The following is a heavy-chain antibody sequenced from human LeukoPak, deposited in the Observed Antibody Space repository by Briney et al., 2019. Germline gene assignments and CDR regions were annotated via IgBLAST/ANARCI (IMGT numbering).Heavy chain of an antibody. CDR3: ARGPIHGIVVVPALDY. CDR1: GGSISSYY. V-gene: IGHV4-59*01. J-gene: IGHJ4*02. D-gene: IGHD2-2*01. CDR2: IYYSGST. Sequence: SETLSLTCTVSGGSISSYYWSWIRQPPGKGLEWIGHIYYSGSTNYNPSLKSRVTISVDTSKNQFSLKLSSVTAADTAVYYCARGPIHGIVVVPALDYWGQGTLVTVSS.